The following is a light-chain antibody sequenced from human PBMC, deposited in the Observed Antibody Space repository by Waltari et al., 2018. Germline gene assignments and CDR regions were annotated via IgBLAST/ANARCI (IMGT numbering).Light chain of an antibody. CDR2: DVN. Sequence: QSALTQPRSVSGSPGHPVTIPCPATSSDVVGYDYVSCYQQHPGKAPKLGIYDVNKRPSGVPDRFSGSKSGNTASLTISGLQADDEADYNCCSYAGRATWAFGGGTKLTVL. J-gene: IGLJ3*02. CDR1: SSDVVGYDY. CDR3: CSYAGRATWA. V-gene: IGLV2-11*01.